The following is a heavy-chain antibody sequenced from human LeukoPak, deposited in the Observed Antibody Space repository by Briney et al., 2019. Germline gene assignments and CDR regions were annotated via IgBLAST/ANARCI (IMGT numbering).Heavy chain of an antibody. CDR2: ISYDGSNK. J-gene: IGHJ3*02. Sequence: GGSLRLSCAASGFTFRSYAMHWVRQAPGKGLEWVAVISYDGSNKYYADSVKGRFTISRDNSKNTLYLQMNSLRAEDTAVYYCAKDLNLITMIVVVIEAGAFDIWGQGTMVTVSS. V-gene: IGHV3-30*04. CDR3: AKDLNLITMIVVVIEAGAFDI. D-gene: IGHD3-22*01. CDR1: GFTFRSYA.